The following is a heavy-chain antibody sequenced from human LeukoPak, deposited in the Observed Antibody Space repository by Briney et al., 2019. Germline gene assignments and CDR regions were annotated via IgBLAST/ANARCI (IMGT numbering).Heavy chain of an antibody. CDR2: IKQDGSEK. D-gene: IGHD3/OR15-3a*01. J-gene: IGHJ3*02. CDR1: GFTFSSYW. Sequence: GGSLRLSCAASGFTFSSYWMSWVRQAPGKGLEWVANIKQDGSEKYYVDSVKGRFTISRDNAKNSLYLQMDGLRAEDTAMYYCARSGLVPRDAFDIWGQGTMVTVSS. V-gene: IGHV3-7*01. CDR3: ARSGLVPRDAFDI.